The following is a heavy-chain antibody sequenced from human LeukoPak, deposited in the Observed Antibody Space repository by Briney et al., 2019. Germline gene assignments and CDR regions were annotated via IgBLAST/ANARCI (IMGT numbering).Heavy chain of an antibody. CDR1: GFTVSSNY. Sequence: GGSLRLSCAASGFTVSSNYMSWVRQAPGKGMEWGSVIYSGGSTYYADSVKGRFTISRDNAKNSLFLQMNSLRAEDTAVYYRGAAYSGGSPFGYWGQGTLVTVSS. CDR3: GAAYSGGSPFGY. J-gene: IGHJ4*02. V-gene: IGHV3-66*01. CDR2: IYSGGST. D-gene: IGHD1-26*01.